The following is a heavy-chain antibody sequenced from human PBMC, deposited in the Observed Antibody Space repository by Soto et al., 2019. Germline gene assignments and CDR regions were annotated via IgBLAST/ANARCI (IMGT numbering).Heavy chain of an antibody. CDR2: VYSTGGT. V-gene: IGHV4-59*08. D-gene: IGHD1-1*01. Sequence: QVQLQQSGPGLVKPSEPLSLTCSVSSGPSSSHNWGWIRQPPGRGLEWIGYVYSTGGTSYNPCLRSQVTISADTSRNHSSLTLTSVTAEDTAGSYCVSQRIGNLHGRVDVWVQGTTGRVS. CDR1: SGPSSSHN. J-gene: IGHJ6*02. CDR3: VSQRIGNLHGRVDV.